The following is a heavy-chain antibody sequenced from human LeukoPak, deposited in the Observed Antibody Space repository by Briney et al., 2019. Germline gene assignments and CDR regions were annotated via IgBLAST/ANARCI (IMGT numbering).Heavy chain of an antibody. CDR1: GYSFTSYW. D-gene: IGHD1-26*01. Sequence: GESRKISCKGSGYSFTSYWIGWVRQMPGKGLEWMGIIYPGDSDTRYSPSFQGQVTISADKSISTACLQWSSLKASDTAMYYCARSISGSYYSDAFDIWGQGTMVTISS. J-gene: IGHJ3*02. V-gene: IGHV5-51*01. CDR2: IYPGDSDT. CDR3: ARSISGSYYSDAFDI.